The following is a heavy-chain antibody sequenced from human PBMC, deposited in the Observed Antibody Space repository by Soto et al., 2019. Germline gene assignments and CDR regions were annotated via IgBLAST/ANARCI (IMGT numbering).Heavy chain of an antibody. V-gene: IGHV3-30-3*01. CDR2: ISYDGSNK. Sequence: GGSLRLSCAAPGFTFSSYAMHWVRQAPGKGLEWVAVISYDGSNKYYADSVKGRFTISRDNSKNTLYLQMNSLRAEDTAVYYCARDVYYYDTSGYYHPTYWGQGTLVTVSS. D-gene: IGHD3-22*01. CDR1: GFTFSSYA. CDR3: ARDVYYYDTSGYYHPTY. J-gene: IGHJ4*02.